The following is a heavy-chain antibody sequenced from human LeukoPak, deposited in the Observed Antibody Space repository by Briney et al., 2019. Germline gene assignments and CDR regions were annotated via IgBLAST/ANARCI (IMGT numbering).Heavy chain of an antibody. J-gene: IGHJ6*03. V-gene: IGHV7-4-1*02. CDR1: GYTFTSYA. Sequence: ASVKVSCKASGYTFTSYAMNWVRQAAGQGLEWMGWINTNTGNPTYDQGFTGRIVFYLDTSVSTAYLQISSLKAEDTAVYHCARARTHYYYNYMDVWGKGTTVTVSS. CDR3: ARARTHYYYNYMDV. CDR2: INTNTGNP.